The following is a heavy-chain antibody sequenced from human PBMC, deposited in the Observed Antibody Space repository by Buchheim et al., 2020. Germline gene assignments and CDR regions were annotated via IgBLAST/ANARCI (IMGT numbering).Heavy chain of an antibody. V-gene: IGHV7-4-1*04. J-gene: IGHJ5*02. Sequence: QVQLVQSGSELKKPGASVKVSCKASGYIFTSYAINWVRQAPGQGLEWMGWINTNTGNPTYAQGFTGRFVFSLDTSVRMAYLQISSLKAEDTAVYYCAREGWGYYYDSRGFSGPWGQGT. D-gene: IGHD3-22*01. CDR1: GYIFTSYA. CDR2: INTNTGNP. CDR3: AREGWGYYYDSRGFSGP.